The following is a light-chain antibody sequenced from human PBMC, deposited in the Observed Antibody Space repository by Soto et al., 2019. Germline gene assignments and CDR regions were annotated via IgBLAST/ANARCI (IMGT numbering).Light chain of an antibody. J-gene: IGKJ5*01. V-gene: IGKV1-39*01. CDR2: SAS. Sequence: DIQMTQSPSAQSASVGDTFTITFRSSQSIRSHLNWYQQKPGKAPKLLIYSASSLQSGVPSRFSGSGSGTDFTLTISDLQPEDFATYYCQQSYSTPPITFGQGTRLEI. CDR3: QQSYSTPPIT. CDR1: QSIRSH.